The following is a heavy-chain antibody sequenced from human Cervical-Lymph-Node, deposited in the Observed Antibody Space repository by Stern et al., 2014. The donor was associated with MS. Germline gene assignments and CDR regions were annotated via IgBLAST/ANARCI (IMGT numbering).Heavy chain of an antibody. CDR3: ARDWNWHRDF. V-gene: IGHV1-18*01. D-gene: IGHD1-7*01. Sequence: QVQLVESGNEVKKPGASVKVSCKASGYTFSSYGITWVRQAPGQGLEWMGWFEVSSGYTHYAERLQGRVTMTTDTSTSTAYVELRGLRSDDTAVYYCARDWNWHRDFWGQGTLVTVSS. J-gene: IGHJ4*02. CDR2: FEVSSGYT. CDR1: GYTFSSYG.